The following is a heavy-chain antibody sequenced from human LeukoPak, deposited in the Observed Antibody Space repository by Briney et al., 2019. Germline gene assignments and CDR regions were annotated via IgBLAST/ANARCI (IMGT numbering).Heavy chain of an antibody. CDR3: ARDRGTYSSSQAWLDP. CDR2: IIPIFGTA. V-gene: IGHV1-69*05. J-gene: IGHJ5*02. D-gene: IGHD6-13*01. Sequence: ASVKVSCKASGGTFSSYAISWVRQAPGQGLELMGGIIPIFGTANYAQKFQGRVTITTDESTSTAYMELSSLRSEDTAVYYCARDRGTYSSSQAWLDPWGQGTLDTVSS. CDR1: GGTFSSYA.